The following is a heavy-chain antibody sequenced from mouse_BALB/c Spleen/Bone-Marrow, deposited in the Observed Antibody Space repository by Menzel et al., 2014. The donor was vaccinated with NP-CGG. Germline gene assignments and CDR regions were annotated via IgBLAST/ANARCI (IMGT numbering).Heavy chain of an antibody. V-gene: IGHV1S34*01. CDR1: GYSFTGYY. CDR2: ISCYNGAT. Sequence: LVKTGASVKISCKASGYSFTGYYMHWVKQSHGKSLEWIGYISCYNGATSYNQNFKGKATFTVDTPYSTAYMQFNSLTSEDSAVYYCVRRGNPIVYYAMDYWGQGTSVTVSS. CDR3: VRRGNPIVYYAMDY. J-gene: IGHJ4*01.